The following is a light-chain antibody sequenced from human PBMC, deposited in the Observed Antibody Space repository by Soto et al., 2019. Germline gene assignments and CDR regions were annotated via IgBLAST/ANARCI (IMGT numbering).Light chain of an antibody. CDR1: QSVSSNF. J-gene: IGKJ4*01. V-gene: IGKV3-20*01. CDR2: GAS. CDR3: QQHGSSPHT. Sequence: EIVLTQSPATLSLSPGERATLSCRASQSVSSNFLSWYQQKPGQAPRLLIYGASSRATGIPARFSGSGSGTDFTLTISRLEPEDYAVYYCQQHGSSPHTFGGGTKVEIK.